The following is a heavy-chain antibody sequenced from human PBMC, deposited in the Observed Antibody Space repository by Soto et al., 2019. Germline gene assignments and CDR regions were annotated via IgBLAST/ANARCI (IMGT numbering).Heavy chain of an antibody. D-gene: IGHD3-9*01. J-gene: IGHJ3*02. CDR3: ASRLTEATTTGDGFEI. CDR1: NGSIVNYY. CDR2: IYYSGST. Sequence: QVQLQESGPGLVKPSETLSLTCTVSNGSIVNYYWSWIRQPPGKGLEWIGFIYYSGSTNYNPSLKSRVTISVDMSKNQHSLSLSSVTAADTAVYYCASRLTEATTTGDGFEIWGQGTMVTVSS. V-gene: IGHV4-59*01.